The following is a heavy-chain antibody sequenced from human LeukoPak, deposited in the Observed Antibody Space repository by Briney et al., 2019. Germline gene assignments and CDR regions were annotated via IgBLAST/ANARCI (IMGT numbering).Heavy chain of an antibody. Sequence: SQTLSLTCAISGDSVSSNTAAWNWVRQSPSRGLEWLGRTYYRSKWYHDYASSVRSRVAINPDTSKNLFSLQLNSVTPEDTAVYYCARDPGYYYAMDVWGQGTTVTVPS. CDR1: GDSVSSNTAA. D-gene: IGHD2-15*01. CDR3: ARDPGYYYAMDV. CDR2: TYYRSKWYH. J-gene: IGHJ6*02. V-gene: IGHV6-1*01.